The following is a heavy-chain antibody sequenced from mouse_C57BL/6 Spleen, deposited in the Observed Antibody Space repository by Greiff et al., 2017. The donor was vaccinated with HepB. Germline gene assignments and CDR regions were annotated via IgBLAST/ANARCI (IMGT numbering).Heavy chain of an antibody. CDR2: IYPRSGNT. CDR1: GYTFTSYG. J-gene: IGHJ2*01. CDR3: AREDYYGSLYYFDY. Sequence: QVQLQQSGAELARPGASVKLSCKASGYTFTSYGISWVKQRTGQGLEWIGEIYPRSGNTYYNEKFKGKATLTADKSSSTAYMELRSLTSEDSAVYFCAREDYYGSLYYFDYWGQGTTLTVSS. V-gene: IGHV1-81*01. D-gene: IGHD1-1*01.